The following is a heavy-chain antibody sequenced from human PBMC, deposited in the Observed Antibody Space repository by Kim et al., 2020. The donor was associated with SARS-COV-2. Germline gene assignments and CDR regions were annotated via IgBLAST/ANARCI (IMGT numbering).Heavy chain of an antibody. V-gene: IGHV1-2*06. Sequence: ASVKVSCKASGYTFTGYYMHWVRQAPGQGLEWMGRINPNSDDTNYAQKFQGRVTMTRDTSISTAYMELSRLRSDDTAVYFCARGDITLIVVDHFDCWGQGTLVTVSS. CDR1: GYTFTGYY. D-gene: IGHD3-22*01. CDR2: INPNSDDT. J-gene: IGHJ4*02. CDR3: ARGDITLIVVDHFDC.